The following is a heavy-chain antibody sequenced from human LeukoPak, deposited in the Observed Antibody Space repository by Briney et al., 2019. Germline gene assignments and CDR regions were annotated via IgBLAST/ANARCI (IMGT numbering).Heavy chain of an antibody. Sequence: GGSLRLSCAASGFTLSSYNMNWVRQATGKGLEWISYISSDSRTIYDVDSVRGRFTISRDNAKNSLYLQMNSLRAEDTAVYYCARVSRYGGSYDYWGQGTLVTVSS. D-gene: IGHD4-23*01. J-gene: IGHJ4*02. CDR1: GFTLSSYN. CDR3: ARVSRYGGSYDY. CDR2: ISSDSRTI. V-gene: IGHV3-48*01.